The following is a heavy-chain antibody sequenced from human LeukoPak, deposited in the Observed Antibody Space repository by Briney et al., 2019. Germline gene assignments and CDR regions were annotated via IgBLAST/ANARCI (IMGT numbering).Heavy chain of an antibody. V-gene: IGHV1-69*04. CDR2: IIPILGIA. Sequence: SVKVSCRASGGTFSSYAISWVRQAPGQGLEWMGRIIPILGIANYAQKFQGRVTITADKSTSTAYMELSSLRSEDTAVYYCARDDHNYYDSSGYYYGYYYYGMDVWGQGTTVTVSS. D-gene: IGHD3-22*01. CDR3: ARDDHNYYDSSGYYYGYYYYGMDV. CDR1: GGTFSSYA. J-gene: IGHJ6*02.